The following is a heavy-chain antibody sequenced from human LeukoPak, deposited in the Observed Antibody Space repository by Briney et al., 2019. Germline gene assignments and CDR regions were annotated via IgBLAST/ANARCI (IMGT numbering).Heavy chain of an antibody. Sequence: PGGSLRLSCAASGFTFSGYWMHWVRQAPGRGLVWVSRISGDGSATNYADSVRGRFTISRDNAKNALYLQMDSLRPEDTALYFCVRDYGPGSGWTGPGDYWGQGSLVTVSS. V-gene: IGHV3-74*01. CDR2: ISGDGSAT. J-gene: IGHJ4*02. CDR1: GFTFSGYW. CDR3: VRDYGPGSGWTGPGDY. D-gene: IGHD6-19*01.